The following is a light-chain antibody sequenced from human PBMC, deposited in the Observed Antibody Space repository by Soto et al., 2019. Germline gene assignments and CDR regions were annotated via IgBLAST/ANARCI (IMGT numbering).Light chain of an antibody. J-gene: IGKJ2*01. Sequence: EVVLTQSPDTLYLSPGERATLSCRASQSVSSYLAWYQQQPGQAPRLLIYDAFNRATGIPARFSGSGSGTDFTLTISSLEPEDFAVYYCQQRSNWPPYTFGQGPRRIS. CDR1: QSVSSY. CDR2: DAF. V-gene: IGKV3-11*01. CDR3: QQRSNWPPYT.